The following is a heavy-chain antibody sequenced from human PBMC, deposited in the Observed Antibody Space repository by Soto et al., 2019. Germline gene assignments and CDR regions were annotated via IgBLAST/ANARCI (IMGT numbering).Heavy chain of an antibody. CDR2: IIPIFGTA. D-gene: IGHD6-13*01. CDR1: GGTFSSYA. V-gene: IGHV1-69*12. CDR3: ARDPTSLGIAAAGMNAFDI. Sequence: QVQLVQSGAEVKKPGSSVKVSCKASGGTFSSYAISWVRQAPGQGLEWMGGIIPIFGTANYAQKFQGRVTITADEXXSXAXMELSSLRSEDTAVYYCARDPTSLGIAAAGMNAFDIWGQGTMVTVSS. J-gene: IGHJ3*02.